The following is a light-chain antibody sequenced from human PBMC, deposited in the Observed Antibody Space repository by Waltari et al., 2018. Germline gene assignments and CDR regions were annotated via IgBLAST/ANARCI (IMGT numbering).Light chain of an antibody. CDR2: EVS. CDR1: SSDVGGYNY. V-gene: IGLV2-14*01. Sequence: QSALTPPASVSGSPGQSLTISCTGTSSDVGGYNYVSWYHQHPGKAPKLIIYEVSNRPSGVYSRFSGSKSGNTASLTISGLQAEDEADYFCGSYTLINTIVVFGTGTKVTVL. J-gene: IGLJ1*01. CDR3: GSYTLINTIVV.